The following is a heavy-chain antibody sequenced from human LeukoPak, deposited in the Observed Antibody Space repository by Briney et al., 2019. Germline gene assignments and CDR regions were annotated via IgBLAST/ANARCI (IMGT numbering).Heavy chain of an antibody. CDR1: GYTFTGYF. CDR3: ASYNYDTNARAS. D-gene: IGHD3-22*01. V-gene: IGHV1-2*06. J-gene: IGHJ5*02. Sequence: ASVKVSCKASGYTFTGYFMHWVRQAPGQGLEWMGQINPNTGGANYAQNFQGRVTMTRDTSISTAYMELSNLRSDDTAVYYCASYNYDTNARASWDQGTLVTVSS. CDR2: INPNTGGA.